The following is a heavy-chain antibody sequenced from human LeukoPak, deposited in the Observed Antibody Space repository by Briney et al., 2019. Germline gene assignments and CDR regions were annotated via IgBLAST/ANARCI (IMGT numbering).Heavy chain of an antibody. CDR2: INTDGSST. V-gene: IGHV3-74*03. Sequence: GGSLRLSCAASGFTFSGYWMHWVRQAPGKGLVWVSRINTDGSSTTYADSVKGRFTISRDNTKNTLYLQMNSLRAEDTALYYCARGYSSSWSNWFDPWGQGTLVTVSS. CDR1: GFTFSGYW. CDR3: ARGYSSSWSNWFDP. D-gene: IGHD6-13*01. J-gene: IGHJ5*02.